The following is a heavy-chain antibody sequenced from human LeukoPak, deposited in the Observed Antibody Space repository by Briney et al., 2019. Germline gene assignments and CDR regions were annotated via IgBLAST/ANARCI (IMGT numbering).Heavy chain of an antibody. CDR2: IYSGGST. CDR1: GFTVSSNY. V-gene: IGHV3-53*05. J-gene: IGHJ5*02. CDR3: TRDRQDYDSWSGFNWFDP. Sequence: GGSLRLSCAASGFTVSSNYISWVRQAPGKGLEWVSVIYSGGSTYYADSVKGRFTISRDNSKNTLYLQMNSLRAEDTAVYYCTRDRQDYDSWSGFNWFDPWGQGTLVTVSS. D-gene: IGHD3-3*01.